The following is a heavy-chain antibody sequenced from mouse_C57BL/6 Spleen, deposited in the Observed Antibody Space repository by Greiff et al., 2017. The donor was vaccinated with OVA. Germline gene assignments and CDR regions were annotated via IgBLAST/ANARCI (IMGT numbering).Heavy chain of an antibody. J-gene: IGHJ2*01. Sequence: QQSCKASGYTFTSYWMHWVKQRPGQGLEWIGEIDPSDSYTNYNQKFKGKSTLTVDKSSSTAYMQLSSLTSEDSAVYYCARKAWDYWGQGTTLTVSS. V-gene: IGHV1-69*01. CDR2: IDPSDSYT. CDR1: GYTFTSYW. CDR3: ARKAWDY.